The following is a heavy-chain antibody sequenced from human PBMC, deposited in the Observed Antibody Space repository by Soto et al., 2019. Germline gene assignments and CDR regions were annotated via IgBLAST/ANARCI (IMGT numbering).Heavy chain of an antibody. V-gene: IGHV4-34*01. Sequence: PSETLSLTCAVYGGSFSGYYWSWIRQPPGKGLEWIGEINHSGSTNYNPSLKSRVTISVDTSKNQFSLKLSSVTAADTAVYYCARGPVLRIAAAGRVRTTFGMDVWGQGTTVTVSS. D-gene: IGHD6-13*01. J-gene: IGHJ6*02. CDR3: ARGPVLRIAAAGRVRTTFGMDV. CDR2: INHSGST. CDR1: GGSFSGYY.